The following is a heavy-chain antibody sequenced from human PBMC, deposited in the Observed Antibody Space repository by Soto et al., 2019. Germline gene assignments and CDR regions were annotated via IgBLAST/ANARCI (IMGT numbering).Heavy chain of an antibody. CDR3: TRGREFMTTVTYHYYYYVDV. Sequence: SETLSLTCAVYGGSFSGYYWSWIRQPPGKGLEWIGEINHSGSTNYNPSLKSRVTISVDTSKNQFSLKVSSVTAADTAVYYCTRGREFMTTVTYHYYYYVDVWGKGTTVTVPS. J-gene: IGHJ6*03. CDR2: INHSGST. D-gene: IGHD4-17*01. V-gene: IGHV4-34*01. CDR1: GGSFSGYY.